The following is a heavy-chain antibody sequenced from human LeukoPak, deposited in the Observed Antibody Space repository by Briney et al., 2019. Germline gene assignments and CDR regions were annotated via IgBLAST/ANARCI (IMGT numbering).Heavy chain of an antibody. D-gene: IGHD1-26*01. CDR3: ARRGSGTSQPIDY. Sequence: TGESLKISCKGSGYSFTSYWIGWVRQMPGKGLEWMGIIYPGDSDTRYSPSFRGRVTISADKSISTAYLQWSSLKASDTAMYYCARRGSGTSQPIDYWGQGTLVTVSS. V-gene: IGHV5-51*01. CDR2: IYPGDSDT. CDR1: GYSFTSYW. J-gene: IGHJ4*02.